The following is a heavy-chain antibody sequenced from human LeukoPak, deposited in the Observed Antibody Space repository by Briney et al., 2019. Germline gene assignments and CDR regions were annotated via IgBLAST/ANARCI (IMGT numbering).Heavy chain of an antibody. J-gene: IGHJ4*02. Sequence: SETLSLTCAVYGGSFSGYYWSWIRQPPGKGLEWIGEINHSGSTNYNPSLKSRVTISVDTSKNQFSLKLSSVTAADTAVYYCARHRRYYGSGSPYFDYWGQGTLVTVSS. D-gene: IGHD3-10*01. CDR1: GGSFSGYY. CDR2: INHSGST. V-gene: IGHV4-34*01. CDR3: ARHRRYYGSGSPYFDY.